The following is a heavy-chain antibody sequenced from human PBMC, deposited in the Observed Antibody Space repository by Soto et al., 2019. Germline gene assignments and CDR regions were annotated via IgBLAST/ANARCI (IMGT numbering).Heavy chain of an antibody. V-gene: IGHV4-34*01. J-gene: IGHJ6*02. CDR1: GGSFRGYS. D-gene: IGHD4-17*01. CDR3: ARAPMDDYGNYYDGIDV. Sequence: QVQLQQWGAGLLKPSETLSLTCGVSGGSFRGYSWNWIRQSPEKGLEWIGEINYRGITSYNPSLRSRVTISLDTSTNRFSPTLTSVTAADTAIYYCARAPMDDYGNYYDGIDVWGQGTTITVS. CDR2: INYRGIT.